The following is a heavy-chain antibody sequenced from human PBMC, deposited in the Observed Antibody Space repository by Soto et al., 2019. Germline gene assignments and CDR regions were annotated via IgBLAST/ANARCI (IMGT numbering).Heavy chain of an antibody. CDR2: INSDGSST. CDR1: GFTFSSYW. D-gene: IGHD2-21*02. J-gene: IGHJ4*02. CDR3: ARDWGDQRYYFDS. Sequence: EVQLVESGGGLVQPGGSLRLSCAASGFTFSSYWMHWVRQAPGKGLVWVSRINSDGSSTSYADSVKGRFTISRDNAKNTLYLQRNSLRAEDTAVYYWARDWGDQRYYFDSCGQGTLVTVSS. V-gene: IGHV3-74*01.